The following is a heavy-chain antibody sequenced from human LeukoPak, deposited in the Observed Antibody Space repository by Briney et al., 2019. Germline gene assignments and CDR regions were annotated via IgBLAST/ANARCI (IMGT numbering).Heavy chain of an antibody. V-gene: IGHV3-7*01. CDR2: IKQDGSEK. CDR1: GFTFSSYW. Sequence: QPGGSLRLSCAASGFTFSSYWMSWVRQAPGKGLEWVANIKQDGSEKHYVDSVKGRFTISRDNAKNSLYLQMNSLRAEDTAVYYCARGVAGIRDDWFDPWGQGTLVTVSS. J-gene: IGHJ5*02. CDR3: ARGVAGIRDDWFDP. D-gene: IGHD6-19*01.